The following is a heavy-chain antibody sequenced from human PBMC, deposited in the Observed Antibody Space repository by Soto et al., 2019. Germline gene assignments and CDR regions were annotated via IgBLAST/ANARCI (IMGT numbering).Heavy chain of an antibody. CDR3: ARADNYGDYIPYYFDY. Sequence: GGSLRLSCAASGFTFSSYSMNWVRQAPGKGLEWVSSISSSSSYIYYADSVKGRFTISRDNAKNSLYLQMNSLRAEDTAVYYCARADNYGDYIPYYFDYWGQGTLVTVSS. CDR1: GFTFSSYS. D-gene: IGHD4-17*01. CDR2: ISSSSSYI. V-gene: IGHV3-21*01. J-gene: IGHJ4*02.